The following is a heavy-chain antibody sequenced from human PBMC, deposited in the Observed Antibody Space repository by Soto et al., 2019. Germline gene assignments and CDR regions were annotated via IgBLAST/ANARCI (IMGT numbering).Heavy chain of an antibody. CDR3: VRDYASDSGVHLDF. CDR1: GYSFTHYV. V-gene: IGHV1-3*01. J-gene: IGHJ4*02. Sequence: QVQLVQSGTEVKKPGASVKVSCKASGYSFTHYVIHWVRQAPGQRLEWMGWIGAGDGKTYYSQNFQGRVTITKDTSASKAYMELSCLISEDTAVYYCVRDYASDSGVHLDFWGQGTLVTVSS. D-gene: IGHD3-22*01. CDR2: IGAGDGKT.